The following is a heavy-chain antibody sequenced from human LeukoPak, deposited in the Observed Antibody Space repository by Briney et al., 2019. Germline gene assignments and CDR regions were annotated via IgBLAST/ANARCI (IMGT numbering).Heavy chain of an antibody. Sequence: SETLSLACTVSGGSMNSYYWSWIRQPPGKGLEWIGYIYYSGSTNYNPALNSRVTISVGTSKNQFSLKLSSVTAADTAVYYCARHSPRYCSGGSCYFRGRYFDYWGQGTLVTVSS. CDR1: GGSMNSYY. V-gene: IGHV4-59*08. CDR3: ARHSPRYCSGGSCYFRGRYFDY. J-gene: IGHJ4*02. D-gene: IGHD2-15*01. CDR2: IYYSGST.